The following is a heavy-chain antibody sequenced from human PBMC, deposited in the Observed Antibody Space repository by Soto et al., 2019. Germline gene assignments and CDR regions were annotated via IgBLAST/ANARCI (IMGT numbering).Heavy chain of an antibody. Sequence: SETLSLTCAISGDSVSSISAAWNWIRQSPSRGLEWPGRTYYRSKWYNDYAVSVKSRITINPDTSKNQFSLQLNSVTPEDTAVYYCARAAPIRVAARPGWYFDLWGRGTLVTVSS. J-gene: IGHJ2*01. CDR3: ARAAPIRVAARPGWYFDL. D-gene: IGHD6-6*01. V-gene: IGHV6-1*01. CDR2: TYYRSKWYN. CDR1: GDSVSSISAA.